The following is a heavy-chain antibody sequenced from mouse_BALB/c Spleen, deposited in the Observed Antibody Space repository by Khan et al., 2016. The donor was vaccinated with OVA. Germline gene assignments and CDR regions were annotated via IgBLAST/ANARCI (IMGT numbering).Heavy chain of an antibody. CDR3: ARDYGSLYWFFDV. CDR1: GISITSGNYR. V-gene: IGHV3-5*02. Sequence: EVQLQESGPGLVKPSQTVSLTCTVTGISITSGNYRWSWIRQFPGNKLEWIGNIYYSGNVTYNPSLTSRTTITRDTSKNQFFLEMNSLTAEVTATYYCARDYGSLYWFFDVWGAGTTVTVSS. J-gene: IGHJ1*01. CDR2: IYYSGNV. D-gene: IGHD1-1*01.